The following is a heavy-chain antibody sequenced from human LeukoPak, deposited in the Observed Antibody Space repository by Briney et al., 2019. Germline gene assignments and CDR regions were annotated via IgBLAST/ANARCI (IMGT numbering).Heavy chain of an antibody. D-gene: IGHD5-12*01. Sequence: GGSLRLSCAASGFTFSSYWMPWVRQAPGEGLEWVASIKEDGTDEYYADSVKGRFIISRDNVNHSLYLQMNSLRAEDTAVYYCARDGEYSDFDSEVWVGYYGLDVWGQEPADPVS. CDR1: GFTFSSYW. J-gene: IGHJ6*02. CDR2: IKEDGTDE. V-gene: IGHV3-7*04. CDR3: ARDGEYSDFDSEVWVGYYGLDV.